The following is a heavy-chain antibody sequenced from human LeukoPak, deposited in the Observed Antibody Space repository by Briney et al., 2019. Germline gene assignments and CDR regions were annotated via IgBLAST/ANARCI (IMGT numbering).Heavy chain of an antibody. V-gene: IGHV4-61*02. CDR1: GGSISSGSYY. CDR2: IYTSGST. D-gene: IGHD1-26*01. CDR3: ARDRSGSYTAVFDY. J-gene: IGHJ4*02. Sequence: SQTLSLTCTVSGGSISSGSYYWRWIRQPAGKGLEWIGRIYTSGSTNYNPSLKSRVTISVDTSKNQFSLKLSSVTAADTAVYYCARDRSGSYTAVFDYWGQGTLVTVSS.